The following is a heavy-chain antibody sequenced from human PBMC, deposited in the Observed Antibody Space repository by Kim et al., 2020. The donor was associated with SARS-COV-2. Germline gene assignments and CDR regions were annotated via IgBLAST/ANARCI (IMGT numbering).Heavy chain of an antibody. J-gene: IGHJ6*02. CDR3: TTDKGAKPGYYYYYGMDV. CDR2: IKSKTDGGTT. CDR1: GFTFSNAW. Sequence: GGSLRLSCAASGFTFSNAWMSWVRQAPGKGLEWVGRIKSKTDGGTTDYAAPVKGRFTISRDDSKNTLYLQMNSLKTEDTAVYYCTTDKGAKPGYYYYYGMDVWGQGTTVTVSS. V-gene: IGHV3-15*01. D-gene: IGHD1-26*01.